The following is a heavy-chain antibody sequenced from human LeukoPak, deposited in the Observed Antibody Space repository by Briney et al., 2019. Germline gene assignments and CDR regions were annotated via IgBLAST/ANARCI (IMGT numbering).Heavy chain of an antibody. D-gene: IGHD6-19*01. J-gene: IGHJ4*02. CDR3: ARSRESSGCSYFDY. Sequence: GGSLRLSCVAAGFTFSSYSMKWVRQAPGKGLEWVSYISSRTSTIYYADSVKGRFTISRDNAKNSLYLQMNSLRDEDTAVYYCARSRESSGCSYFDYWGQGTLLTVSS. CDR2: ISSRTSTI. CDR1: GFTFSSYS. V-gene: IGHV3-48*02.